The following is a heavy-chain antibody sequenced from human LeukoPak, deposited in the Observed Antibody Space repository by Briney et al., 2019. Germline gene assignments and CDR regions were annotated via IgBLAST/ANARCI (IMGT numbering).Heavy chain of an antibody. CDR1: GGSISSSSYY. D-gene: IGHD1-1*01. J-gene: IGHJ3*02. CDR2: IYYSGST. CDR3: ARGPTGTTGDAFDI. Sequence: SETLSLTCTISGGSISSSSYYWSWIRQPPGKGLEWIGYIYYSGSTNYNPSLKSRVTISVDTSKNQFSQKLSSVTAADTAVYYCARGPTGTTGDAFDIWGQGTMVTVSS. V-gene: IGHV4-61*01.